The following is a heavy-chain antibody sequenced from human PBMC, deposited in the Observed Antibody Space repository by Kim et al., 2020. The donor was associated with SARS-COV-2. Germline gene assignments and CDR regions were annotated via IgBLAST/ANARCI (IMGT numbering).Heavy chain of an antibody. Sequence: GGSLRLSCAASGFTFRSYSMNWVRQAPGKGLEWVSSISSSSSFIYYADSLKGRFTISRDNAKNSLYLQMNSLRAEDTAVYYCARDDDMGVTTIDYWGQGTLVTVSS. D-gene: IGHD1-26*01. CDR1: GFTFRSYS. J-gene: IGHJ4*02. V-gene: IGHV3-21*01. CDR3: ARDDDMGVTTIDY. CDR2: ISSSSSFI.